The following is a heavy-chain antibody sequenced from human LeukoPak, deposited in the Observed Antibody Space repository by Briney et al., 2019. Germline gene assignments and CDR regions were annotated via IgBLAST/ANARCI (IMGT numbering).Heavy chain of an antibody. CDR3: GSRIAAAGMPQGFDY. Sequence: SETLTLTCAVSGCTFSGYYWNWIRQPPGKGLEWIGEINHSGSTNYNPSLKSRVTISVEKYKNQFSLKLSSVPGADTAVYYCGSRIAAAGMPQGFDYWGQGTLVTVSS. J-gene: IGHJ4*02. CDR1: GCTFSGYY. D-gene: IGHD6-13*01. V-gene: IGHV4-34*01. CDR2: INHSGST.